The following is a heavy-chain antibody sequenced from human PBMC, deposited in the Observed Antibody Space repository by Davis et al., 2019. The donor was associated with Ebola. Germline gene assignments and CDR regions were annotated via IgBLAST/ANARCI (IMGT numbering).Heavy chain of an antibody. V-gene: IGHV1-18*04. CDR3: ATDSMTTVTFVY. CDR2: ISAYNGNT. CDR1: GYTFTGYY. Sequence: ASVKVSCKASGYTFTGYYMHWVRQAPGQGLEWMGWISAYNGNTNYAQKFQGRVTMTEDTSTDTAYMELSSLRSEDTAVYYCATDSMTTVTFVYWGQGTLVTVSS. J-gene: IGHJ4*02. D-gene: IGHD4-17*01.